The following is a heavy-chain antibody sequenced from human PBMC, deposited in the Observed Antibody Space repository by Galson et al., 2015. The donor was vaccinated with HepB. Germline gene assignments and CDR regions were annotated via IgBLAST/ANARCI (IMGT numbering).Heavy chain of an antibody. CDR2: INHSGST. J-gene: IGHJ4*02. D-gene: IGHD4-17*01. CDR1: GGSFSGYY. Sequence: ETLSLTCAVYGGSFSGYYWSWIRQPPGKGLEWIGEINHSGSTNYNPSLKSRVTISVDTSKNQFSLKLSSVTAADTAVYYCARADIYGDYVDYWGQGTLVTVSS. V-gene: IGHV4-34*01. CDR3: ARADIYGDYVDY.